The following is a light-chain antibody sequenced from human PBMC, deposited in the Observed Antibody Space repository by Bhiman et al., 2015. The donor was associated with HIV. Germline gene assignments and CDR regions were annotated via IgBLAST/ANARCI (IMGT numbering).Light chain of an antibody. CDR3: HSYDTSLRGYV. V-gene: IGLV1-40*01. CDR2: DNT. Sequence: QSVLTQPPSVSGAPGQRVSISCTGSSSNIGAGFDVHWYRHLPGTAPKLLIYDNTQRPSGVPDRFSASKSGTSASLAITGLQAEDEADYYCHSYDTSLRGYVFGTGTKVTTL. J-gene: IGLJ1*01. CDR1: SSNIGAGFD.